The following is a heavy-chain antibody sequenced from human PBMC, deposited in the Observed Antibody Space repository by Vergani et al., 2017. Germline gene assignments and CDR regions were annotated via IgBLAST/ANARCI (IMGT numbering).Heavy chain of an antibody. D-gene: IGHD5-12*01. Sequence: QVQLVPSGAEVKKPGASVKVSCKASGYTFTSYYMPWVRQAPGQGLEWMGIINTSGGSTSYAQKFQGRVTMTRDTSTSTVYMELSSLRSEDTAVYYCARYQEWLIDYWGQGTLVTVSS. CDR3: ARYQEWLIDY. V-gene: IGHV1-46*01. CDR2: INTSGGST. CDR1: GYTFTSYY. J-gene: IGHJ4*02.